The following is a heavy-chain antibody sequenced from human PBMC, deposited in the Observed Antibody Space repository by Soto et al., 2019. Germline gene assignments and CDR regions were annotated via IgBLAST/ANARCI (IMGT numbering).Heavy chain of an antibody. CDR1: GGTFSSYA. CDR3: VRDRADYGDCGWFDP. D-gene: IGHD4-17*01. CDR2: IIPIFGTA. Sequence: QVQLVQSGAEVKKPGSSVKVSCKASGGTFSSYAISWVRQAPGQGLEWMGGIIPIFGTANYAQKFQGRGAIAADESTSTACMELSSLRSQDTAVYCCVRDRADYGDCGWFDPWGQGSLGTVSA. V-gene: IGHV1-69*12. J-gene: IGHJ5*02.